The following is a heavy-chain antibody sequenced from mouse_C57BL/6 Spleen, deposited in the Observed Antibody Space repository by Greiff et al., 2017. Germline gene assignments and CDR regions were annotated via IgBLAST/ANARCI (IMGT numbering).Heavy chain of an antibody. CDR2: IDPNSGGT. CDR3: AREGNYEYYYGVDY. D-gene: IGHD2-4*01. CDR1: GYTFTSYW. Sequence: QVQLKQPGAELVKPGASVKLSCKASGYTFTSYWMHWVKQRPGRGLEWIGRIDPNSGGTKYNEKFKSKATLTVDKPSSTAYMPLSSLTSEDSAVYYCAREGNYEYYYGVDYWGQGTSVTVSS. V-gene: IGHV1-72*01. J-gene: IGHJ4*01.